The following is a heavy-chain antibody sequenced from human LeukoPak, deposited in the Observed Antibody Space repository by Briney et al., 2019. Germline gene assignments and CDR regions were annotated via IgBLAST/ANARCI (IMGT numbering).Heavy chain of an antibody. V-gene: IGHV3-21*01. CDR1: GFTFSSYS. Sequence: GGSLRLSCAASGFTFSSYSMNWVRQAPGKGLEWFSSISSSSSYIYYADSVKGRFTISRDNAKNSLYLQMNSLRAEDTAVYYCARDYGTVMTGDAFDIWGQGTMVTVSS. CDR2: ISSSSSYI. D-gene: IGHD1-14*01. J-gene: IGHJ3*02. CDR3: ARDYGTVMTGDAFDI.